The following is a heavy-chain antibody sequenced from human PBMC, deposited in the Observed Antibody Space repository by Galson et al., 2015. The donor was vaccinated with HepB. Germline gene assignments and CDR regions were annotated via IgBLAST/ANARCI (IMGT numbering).Heavy chain of an antibody. CDR2: IRYDGSNK. V-gene: IGHV3-30*02. Sequence: SLRLSCAASGFTFSSYGMHWVRQAPGKGLEWVAFIRYDGSNKYYADSVKGRFTISRDNSKNTLYLQMNSLRAEDTAVYYCAKARGSSGLLTRGDYVADYWGQGTLVTVSS. CDR3: AKARGSSGLLTRGDYVADY. D-gene: IGHD4-17*01. CDR1: GFTFSSYG. J-gene: IGHJ4*02.